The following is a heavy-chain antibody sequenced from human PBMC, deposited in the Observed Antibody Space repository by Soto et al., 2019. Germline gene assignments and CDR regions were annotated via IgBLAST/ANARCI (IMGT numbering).Heavy chain of an antibody. V-gene: IGHV3-23*01. CDR2: ISGSGGST. D-gene: IGHD3-16*01. CDR1: GFTFSSYA. CDR3: AKNMDDYVWGTPLDY. Sequence: GGSLRLSCAASGFTFSSYAMSWVRQAPGKGLEWVSAISGSGGSTYYADPVKGRFTISRDNSKNTLYLQMNSLRAEDTAVYYCAKNMDDYVWGTPLDYWGQGTLVTVSS. J-gene: IGHJ4*02.